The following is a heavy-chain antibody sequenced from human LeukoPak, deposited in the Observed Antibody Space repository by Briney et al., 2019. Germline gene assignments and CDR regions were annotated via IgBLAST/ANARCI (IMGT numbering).Heavy chain of an antibody. CDR1: GFTFSSYW. D-gene: IGHD3-22*01. CDR3: AVLPRGYYDSSGEGTDY. J-gene: IGHJ4*02. Sequence: GGSLRLSCAASGFTFSSYWMSWVRQAPGKGLEWVANIKQDGSEKYYVDSVKGRFTISRDNAKNSLYLQMNSLRAEDTAVCYCAVLPRGYYDSSGEGTDYWGQGTLVTVSS. CDR2: IKQDGSEK. V-gene: IGHV3-7*01.